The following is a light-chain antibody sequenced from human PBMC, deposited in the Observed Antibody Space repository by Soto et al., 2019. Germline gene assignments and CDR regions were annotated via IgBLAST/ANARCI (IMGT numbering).Light chain of an antibody. J-gene: IGKJ5*01. V-gene: IGKV1-27*01. Sequence: DIQMTQSPASLSASVADRVTITCRASQGIASYLAWYQQKPGKVPKLLIYAASTLQSGVPSRFSGSGSGTDFILTISSLQPEDVATYYCQKYNSDPITFGQGTRLEIK. CDR1: QGIASY. CDR3: QKYNSDPIT. CDR2: AAS.